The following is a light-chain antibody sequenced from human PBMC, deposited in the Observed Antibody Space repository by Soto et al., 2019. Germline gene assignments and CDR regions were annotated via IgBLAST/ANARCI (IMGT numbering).Light chain of an antibody. CDR2: GTS. CDR3: QQYDNSPLT. Sequence: EIVMTQSPGTLSLSPGERATLSCRASQSLRSTYLAWYQQKPGQAPRLLIYGTSSRATGIPDRFGGSGSGTDFTLTISRLEPEDFAVYYCQQYDNSPLTFGGGTKVDIK. J-gene: IGKJ4*01. CDR1: QSLRSTY. V-gene: IGKV3-20*01.